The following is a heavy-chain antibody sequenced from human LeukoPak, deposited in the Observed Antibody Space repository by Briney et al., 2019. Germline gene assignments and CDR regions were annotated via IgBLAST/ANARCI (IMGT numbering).Heavy chain of an antibody. Sequence: RSGGSLRLSCAASGFTFSRYGMHWVRQAPGKGLEWVAFIRYDGSNKYYADSVKGRFTISRDNSKNTLYLQMNSLRAEDTAVYYCAKGSRPSTPFDNCGQGTLVTVSS. CDR3: AKGSRPSTPFDN. J-gene: IGHJ4*02. CDR2: IRYDGSNK. CDR1: GFTFSRYG. V-gene: IGHV3-30*02.